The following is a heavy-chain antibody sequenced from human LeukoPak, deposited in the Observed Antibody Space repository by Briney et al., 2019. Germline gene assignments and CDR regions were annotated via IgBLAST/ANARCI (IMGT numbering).Heavy chain of an antibody. CDR2: ISSNGGST. D-gene: IGHD3-9*01. J-gene: IGHJ4*02. CDR3: ARALIYDILSY. Sequence: GGSLRLSCAASGFTFSSYAMHWVRQAPGKGLEYVSAISSNGGSTYYANSVKGRFTISRDNSKNTLYLQMGSLRAEDMAVYYCARALIYDILSYWGQGTLVTVSS. V-gene: IGHV3-64*01. CDR1: GFTFSSYA.